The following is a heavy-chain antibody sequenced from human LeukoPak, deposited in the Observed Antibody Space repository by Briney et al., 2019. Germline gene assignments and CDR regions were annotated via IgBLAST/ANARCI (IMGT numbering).Heavy chain of an antibody. Sequence: AASVKVSCKASGYTFTGYYMHWVRQAPGQGLEWMGWINPNSGGTNYAQKFQGRVTMTRDTSISTAYMELSRLRSDDTAVYYCAGNSGSYYVGFDYWGQGTLVTVSS. D-gene: IGHD1-26*01. J-gene: IGHJ4*02. CDR3: AGNSGSYYVGFDY. V-gene: IGHV1-2*02. CDR1: GYTFTGYY. CDR2: INPNSGGT.